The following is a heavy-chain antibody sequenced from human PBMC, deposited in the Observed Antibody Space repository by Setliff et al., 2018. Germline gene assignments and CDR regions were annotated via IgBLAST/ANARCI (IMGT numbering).Heavy chain of an antibody. J-gene: IGHJ4*02. CDR3: AASRAYTGAVEEWFLPKTFDF. V-gene: IGHV4-4*07. Sequence: SQTLSLTCTISGGSINNYYWNWIRQPAGKGLEWIGRIYVTESTKYNPSLRSRVTLSIDTSKNQFSLKLSSVTAADAALYYCAASRAYTGAVEEWFLPKTFDFWGQGSPVTVSS. CDR2: IYVTEST. CDR1: GGSINNYY. D-gene: IGHD3-10*01.